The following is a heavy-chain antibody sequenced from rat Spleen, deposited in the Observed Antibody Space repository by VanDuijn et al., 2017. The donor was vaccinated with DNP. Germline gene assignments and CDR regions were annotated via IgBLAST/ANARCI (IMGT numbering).Heavy chain of an antibody. V-gene: IGHV1-43*01. Sequence: QVQLQQSGAELAKPGSSVKISCKASGYTFTSYYIGWIKQTTGQGLEYIGYIYTGSGGTNYNEKFKGKATLIVDKSSSTAFMQLSSLTPDDSAVYYCASSWVGVRGIWFAFWGQGTLVTVSS. D-gene: IGHD4-3*01. CDR3: ASSWVGVRGIWFAF. CDR2: IYTGSGGT. CDR1: GYTFTSYY. J-gene: IGHJ3*01.